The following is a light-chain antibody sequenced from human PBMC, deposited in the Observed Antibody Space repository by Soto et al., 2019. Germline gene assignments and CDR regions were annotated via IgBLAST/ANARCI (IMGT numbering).Light chain of an antibody. CDR2: GNS. CDR1: SSNIGAGYD. CDR3: QSYDTSLSAKV. Sequence: QSVLTQPPSVSGAPGQRVTISCSGSSSNIGAGYDVQWYQQHPGKAPKLLISGNSNRPSGVPDRFSGSESGTSASLAITGLQAEDEAHYHCQSYDTSLSAKVFGGGTKLTVL. V-gene: IGLV1-40*01. J-gene: IGLJ3*02.